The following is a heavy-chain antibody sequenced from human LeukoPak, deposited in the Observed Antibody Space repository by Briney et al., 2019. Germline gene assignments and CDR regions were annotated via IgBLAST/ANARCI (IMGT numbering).Heavy chain of an antibody. CDR1: GYTFTSYG. CDR3: ARDHPNYDSSGYFNY. CDR2: ISAYNGNT. V-gene: IGHV1-18*01. J-gene: IGHJ4*02. Sequence: ASVKVSCKASGYTFTSYGISWVRQAPGQGLEWMGGISAYNGNTNYAQKLQGRVTMTTDTSTSTAYMELRSLRSDDTAVYYCARDHPNYDSSGYFNYWGQGTLVTVSS. D-gene: IGHD3-22*01.